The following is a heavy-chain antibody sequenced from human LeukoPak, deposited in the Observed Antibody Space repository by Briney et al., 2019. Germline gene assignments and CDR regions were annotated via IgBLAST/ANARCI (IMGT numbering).Heavy chain of an antibody. CDR1: GFTFSSYG. V-gene: IGHV3-33*01. CDR3: ARDLSSSRGWTFGY. CDR2: IWYDGSNK. Sequence: PGRSLRLSCAASGFTFSSYGMHWVRQAPGKGLEWVAVIWYDGSNKYYADSVKGRFTISRDNSKNTLYLQMNSLRAEDTAVYYCARDLSSSRGWTFGYWGQGTLVTVSS. J-gene: IGHJ4*02. D-gene: IGHD6-19*01.